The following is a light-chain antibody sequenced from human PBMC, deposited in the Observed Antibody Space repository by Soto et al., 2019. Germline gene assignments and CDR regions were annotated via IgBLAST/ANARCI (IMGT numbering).Light chain of an antibody. CDR2: WAS. J-gene: IGKJ3*01. CDR1: QTIFYTSSNKNY. V-gene: IGKV4-1*01. CDR3: QQYYSTPFT. Sequence: DIVLTQSPDSLAVSLGERATIHCKSSQTIFYTSSNKNYLAWYQQRPGQPPKLLIYWASDRESGVPNRFSGSGAGTDFTLNISGLQAEDVAVYYCQQYYSTPFTFGPGTRLDIK.